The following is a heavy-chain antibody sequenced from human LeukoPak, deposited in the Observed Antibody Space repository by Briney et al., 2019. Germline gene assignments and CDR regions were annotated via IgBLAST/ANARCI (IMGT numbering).Heavy chain of an antibody. Sequence: PSETLSLTCTVSGGSVSSGSYYWSWIRQPPGKGLEWIGYIYYSGSTNYNPSLKSRVTTSVDTSKNQFSLKLSSVTAADTAVYYCATTHCSGGSCYSGKYFQHWGQGTLVTVSS. J-gene: IGHJ1*01. V-gene: IGHV4-61*01. D-gene: IGHD2-15*01. CDR2: IYYSGST. CDR1: GGSVSSGSYY. CDR3: ATTHCSGGSCYSGKYFQH.